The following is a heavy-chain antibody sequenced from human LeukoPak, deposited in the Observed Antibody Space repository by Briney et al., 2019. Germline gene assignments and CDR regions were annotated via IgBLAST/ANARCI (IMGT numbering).Heavy chain of an antibody. CDR2: INHSGST. CDR3: ARGGSGWYNWFDP. CDR1: GGSFSGYY. D-gene: IGHD6-19*01. J-gene: IGHJ5*02. Sequence: SETLSLTCAVYGGSFSGYYWSWIRQPPGKGLEWIGEINHSGSTNYNPSLKSRVTISVDTSKNQFSLKLSSVTAADTAVYYRARGGSGWYNWFDPWGQGTLVTVSS. V-gene: IGHV4-34*01.